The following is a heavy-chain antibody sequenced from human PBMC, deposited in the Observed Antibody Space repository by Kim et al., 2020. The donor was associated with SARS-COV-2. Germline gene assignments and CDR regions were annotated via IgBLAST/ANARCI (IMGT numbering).Heavy chain of an antibody. Sequence: GGSLRLSCTASGFTFGDDAMSWVRQAPGKGLEWVGFIRSKAYGGTTEYAASVKGRFTISRDDSKSIAYLHMNSLKTEGTAVYYCTRTFGGLRDAFDIWGQGTMVTVSS. J-gene: IGHJ3*02. V-gene: IGHV3-49*04. CDR2: IRSKAYGGTT. D-gene: IGHD3-10*01. CDR1: GFTFGDDA. CDR3: TRTFGGLRDAFDI.